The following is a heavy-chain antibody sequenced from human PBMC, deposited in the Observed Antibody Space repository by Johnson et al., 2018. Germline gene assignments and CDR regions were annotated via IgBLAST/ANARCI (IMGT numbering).Heavy chain of an antibody. D-gene: IGHD5-24*01. CDR2: ISSSSTYI. J-gene: IGHJ4*02. CDR3: AGEPGPFGSDGF. V-gene: IGHV3-21*01. Sequence: EVQLVESGGGLVKPGGSLRLSCAASGFTFSSYSMNWVRQAPGKGLEWVSSISSSSTYIYYADSVKGRFTISRDNAKGSLFLQMNSLRVAGTAVYYCAGEPGPFGSDGFWGQGTRGTVSS. CDR1: GFTFSSYS.